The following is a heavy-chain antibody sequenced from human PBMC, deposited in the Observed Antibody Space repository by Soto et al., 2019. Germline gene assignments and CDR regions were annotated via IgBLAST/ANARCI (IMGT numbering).Heavy chain of an antibody. Sequence: QVQLVQSGAEVKKPGSSVKVACKASGGTFSSYAISWVRQAPGQGREWMGGLIPIFGTANYAQKFQGRVTITADESTSTAYMELSSLRSEDTAVYYCARDQSIAAHYYYGMDVWGQGTTVTVSS. CDR3: ARDQSIAAHYYYGMDV. CDR1: GGTFSSYA. CDR2: LIPIFGTA. D-gene: IGHD6-6*01. J-gene: IGHJ6*02. V-gene: IGHV1-69*12.